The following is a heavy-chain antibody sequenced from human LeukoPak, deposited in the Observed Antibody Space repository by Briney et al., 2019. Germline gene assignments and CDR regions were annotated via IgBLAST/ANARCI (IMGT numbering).Heavy chain of an antibody. J-gene: IGHJ6*03. CDR3: ARAAIAVAGDYHYHYMDV. CDR2: ISPNSGDT. Sequence: GASVKVSCKASGYTFTGHYMHWVRQAPGQGLGWMGWISPNSGDTDYAQRFQGRVTMTRDTSISTAYMELSRLRSDDTAVYYCARAAIAVAGDYHYHYMDVWGKGTTVTVSS. V-gene: IGHV1-2*02. CDR1: GYTFTGHY. D-gene: IGHD6-19*01.